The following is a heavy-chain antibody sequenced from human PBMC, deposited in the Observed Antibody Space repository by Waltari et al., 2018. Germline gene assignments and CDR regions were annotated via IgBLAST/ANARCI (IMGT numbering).Heavy chain of an antibody. CDR1: GFTFRRNA. J-gene: IGHJ4*02. CDR3: VKDRDSSDWSGIFDY. D-gene: IGHD6-19*01. V-gene: IGHV3-64D*06. CDR2: ISSNGISI. Sequence: EVQLVESGGGLVHPGGPLRPSCSAHGFTFRRNAMHWVRQAPGKGMEYVSAISSNGISIYYADSVKGRFTISRYNSKNTLYLQMSSLRAEDTAVYYCVKDRDSSDWSGIFDYWGQGALVTVSS.